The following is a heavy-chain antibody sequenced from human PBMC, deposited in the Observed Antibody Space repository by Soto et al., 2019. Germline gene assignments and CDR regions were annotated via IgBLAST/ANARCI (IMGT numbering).Heavy chain of an antibody. D-gene: IGHD3-3*01. Sequence: TSETLSLTCTVSGASIIMSSYYWGWIRQPPGKGLEWIGTLYYNGKTHSNPSLESRVTISVDTSNNQFSLMLSSVTAADTAVYYCARGTGYYDFWSGYPKPHYFDYWGQGTLVTVSS. CDR1: GASIIMSSYY. CDR2: LYYNGKT. V-gene: IGHV4-39*01. CDR3: ARGTGYYDFWSGYPKPHYFDY. J-gene: IGHJ4*02.